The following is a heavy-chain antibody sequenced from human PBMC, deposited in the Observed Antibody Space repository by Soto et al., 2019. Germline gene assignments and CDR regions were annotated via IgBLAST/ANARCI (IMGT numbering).Heavy chain of an antibody. D-gene: IGHD1-26*01. CDR3: ARVYSGSYSDY. CDR2: IFHSGST. J-gene: IGHJ4*02. Sequence: QVQLQESGPGLVKPSGTLSLTCAVSSGSITSNNWWSWVRQPPGKGLEWIGEIFHSGSTYYNPSLKARVTISVDKSKNQFSLKLSSVTAADTAVYYCARVYSGSYSDYWGQGTLVTVSS. CDR1: SGSITSNNW. V-gene: IGHV4-4*02.